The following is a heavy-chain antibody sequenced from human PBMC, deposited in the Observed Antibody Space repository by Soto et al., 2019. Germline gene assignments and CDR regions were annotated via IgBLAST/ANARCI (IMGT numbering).Heavy chain of an antibody. V-gene: IGHV3-33*01. J-gene: IGHJ3*02. CDR2: IWYDGSKK. Sequence: GGSLRLSCEASGFTSSGFGMHWVRQAPGKGLEWVAVIWYDGSKKYYADCVKGRFTISRDNSKNALYLQMNSLRAEDTAVYYCARGRGGSYGGNSAHFDIWGQGTLVTVSS. CDR1: GFTSSGFG. CDR3: ARGRGGSYGGNSAHFDI. D-gene: IGHD4-17*01.